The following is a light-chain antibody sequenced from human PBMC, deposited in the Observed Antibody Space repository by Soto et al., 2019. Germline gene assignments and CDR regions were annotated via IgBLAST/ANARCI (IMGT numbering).Light chain of an antibody. CDR1: QSVSTR. CDR3: QQYSVYWT. J-gene: IGKJ1*01. Sequence: DIQMTQSPSSLSASVGGSVTIICRASQSVSTRLARYQQKPGKAPKVLIYDASSWAGGVPSRFTGSGSGTEFTLTINSLQPDDFATYYCQQYSVYWTFGQGTKVDIK. CDR2: DAS. V-gene: IGKV1-5*02.